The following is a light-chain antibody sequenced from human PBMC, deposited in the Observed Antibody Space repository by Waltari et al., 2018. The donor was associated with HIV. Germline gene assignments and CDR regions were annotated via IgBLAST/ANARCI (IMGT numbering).Light chain of an antibody. J-gene: IGLJ1*01. CDR3: QVWDPLSDHPV. CDR1: NIASKS. Sequence: SHVLSQPPSVSVAPGKTASVTCGGDNIASKSFHRYQQRPGQAPLLIIFYNSDRPSGIPERFSGSNSVGTATLTISRVEAGDEADYYCQVWDPLSDHPVFGTGTKVTVL. V-gene: IGLV3-21*04. CDR2: YNS.